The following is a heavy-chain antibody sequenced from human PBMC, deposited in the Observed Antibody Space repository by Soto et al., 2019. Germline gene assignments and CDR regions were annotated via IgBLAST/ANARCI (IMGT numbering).Heavy chain of an antibody. V-gene: IGHV3-72*01. CDR1: GLTLSDHY. CDR2: TRNKGNGYTT. D-gene: IGHD3-10*01. Sequence: EVQLVESGGGLVQPGGSLRLSCAASGLTLSDHYMDWVRQAPGKGLEWVGRTRNKGNGYTTEYAASVKGRFTISRDESENSVYLQITSLKTGDTAMYYCARGGGGSFDNWGQGTLVTVSS. CDR3: ARGGGGSFDN. J-gene: IGHJ4*02.